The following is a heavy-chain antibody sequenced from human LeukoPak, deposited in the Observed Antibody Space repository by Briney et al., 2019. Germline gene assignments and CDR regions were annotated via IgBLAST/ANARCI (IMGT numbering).Heavy chain of an antibody. Sequence: GGSLRLSCAASGFTFSSYAMSWVRQAPGKGLEWVSAISGSGGSTYYADSVKGRFTISRDNSKNTLYLQMNSLRAEDTAVYYCAKEYCTNGACYDAFDIWGQGTMVTVSS. CDR3: AKEYCTNGACYDAFDI. CDR1: GFTFSSYA. D-gene: IGHD2-8*01. J-gene: IGHJ3*02. V-gene: IGHV3-23*01. CDR2: ISGSGGST.